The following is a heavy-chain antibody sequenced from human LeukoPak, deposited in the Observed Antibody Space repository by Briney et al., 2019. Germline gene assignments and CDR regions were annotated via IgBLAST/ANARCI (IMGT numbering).Heavy chain of an antibody. CDR2: IWYDGSNK. D-gene: IGHD3-10*01. Sequence: PGRSLRLSCAASGFTFSSYGMHWVRQAPGKGLEWVAVIWYDGSNKYYADSVKGRFTISRDNSKNTLYLQMNSLRAEDTAVYYCARSVRGNYYGMDVWGQGTTVTVSS. J-gene: IGHJ6*02. CDR3: ARSVRGNYYGMDV. CDR1: GFTFSSYG. V-gene: IGHV3-33*01.